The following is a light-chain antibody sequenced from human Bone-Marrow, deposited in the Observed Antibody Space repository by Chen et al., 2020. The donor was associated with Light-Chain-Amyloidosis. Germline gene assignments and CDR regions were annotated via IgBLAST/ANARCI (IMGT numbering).Light chain of an antibody. CDR1: QSVRNY. CDR2: DAS. Sequence: EIVLTQSPATLSLSPGVGATLSCRASQSVRNYLAWYQQKPGQAPRLLIYDASTRATGIPARFSGSGSGTDFTLTINSLEPEDFAVYYCQQRSSWPITFGPGTRVDIK. V-gene: IGKV3-11*01. CDR3: QQRSSWPIT. J-gene: IGKJ3*01.